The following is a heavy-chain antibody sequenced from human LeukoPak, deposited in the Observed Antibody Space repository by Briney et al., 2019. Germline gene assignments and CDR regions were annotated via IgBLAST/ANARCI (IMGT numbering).Heavy chain of an antibody. D-gene: IGHD2-21*02. Sequence: SETLSLTCTVSGGSISSGDYYWSWIRQPPGKGLEWIGYIYYSGSTYYNPSLKSRVTISVDTSKNQFSLKLSSVTAADTAVYYCARVRPYCGGDFHPSTLDYLGQGTLVTVSS. V-gene: IGHV4-30-4*01. CDR2: IYYSGST. J-gene: IGHJ4*02. CDR3: ARVRPYCGGDFHPSTLDY. CDR1: GGSISSGDYY.